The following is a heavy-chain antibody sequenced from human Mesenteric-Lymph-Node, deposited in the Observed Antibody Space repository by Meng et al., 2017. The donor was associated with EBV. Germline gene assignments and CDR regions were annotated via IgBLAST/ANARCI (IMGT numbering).Heavy chain of an antibody. V-gene: IGHV6-1*01. Sequence: QLKHAGPRLVNPPPPLSPSSAISGYIGSSSSVTWTWLRHSPSKGLEWLESTCYRSRWYNPYAVSVKSLITISPDTSKNHFSLQLNSVTPEDTAVYFCARVNPGSNGYFDFWGQGTLVTVSS. CDR1: GYIGSSSSVT. D-gene: IGHD1-26*01. J-gene: IGHJ4*02. CDR3: ARVNPGSNGYFDF. CDR2: TCYRSRWYN.